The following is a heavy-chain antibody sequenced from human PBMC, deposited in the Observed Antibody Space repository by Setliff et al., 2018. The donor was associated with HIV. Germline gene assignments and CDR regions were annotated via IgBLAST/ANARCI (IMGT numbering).Heavy chain of an antibody. CDR3: AKAWGSGYPSFESALMFDV. CDR1: GFSFGAYA. CDR2: TTSNGRTT. D-gene: IGHD3-16*01. V-gene: IGHV3-23*01. J-gene: IGHJ4*02. Sequence: LRLSCAASGFSFGAYAMTWVRQAPGKGLEWVSATTSNGRTTDYAESVRGRFLLSTDNSGNTLYLQMTSLRAEDTATYYCAKAWGSGYPSFESALMFDVWGQGTLVTVSS.